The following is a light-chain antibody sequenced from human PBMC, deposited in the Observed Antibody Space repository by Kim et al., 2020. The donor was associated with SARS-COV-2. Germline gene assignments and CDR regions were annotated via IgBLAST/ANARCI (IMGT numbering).Light chain of an antibody. CDR2: DVS. Sequence: PGQSITISCPRTSSDVGGYNYVSWYQQHPGKAPTLMIYDVSKRPSGVSNRFSGSKSGNTASLTISGLQAEDEADYYCSSYTSSSRVFGGGTQLTVL. V-gene: IGLV2-14*04. CDR3: SSYTSSSRV. CDR1: SSDVGGYNY. J-gene: IGLJ3*02.